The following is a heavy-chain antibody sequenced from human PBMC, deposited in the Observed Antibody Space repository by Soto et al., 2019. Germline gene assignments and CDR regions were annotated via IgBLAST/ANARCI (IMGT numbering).Heavy chain of an antibody. CDR1: GYTFTSYA. CDR3: ARELLLIDYYYYGMDV. CDR2: INAGNGNT. J-gene: IGHJ6*02. Sequence: EASVQVSCKASGYTFTSYAMHWVRQAPGQRLEWMGWINAGNGNTKYSQKFQGRVTITRDTSASTAYMELSSLRSEDTAVYYCARELLLIDYYYYGMDVWGQGTTVTVS. V-gene: IGHV1-3*01. D-gene: IGHD3-16*02.